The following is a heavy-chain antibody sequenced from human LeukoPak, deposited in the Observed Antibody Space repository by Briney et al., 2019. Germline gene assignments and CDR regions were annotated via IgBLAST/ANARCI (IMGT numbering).Heavy chain of an antibody. J-gene: IGHJ5*02. V-gene: IGHV4-4*07. CDR3: TRGAGTTGEVKFDP. CDR1: GNSFGDYY. Sequence: PSETLSLTCTVSGNSFGDYYWSWIRQPAGKGLEWIGRIYTSGSTTYNPSLKSRVTISVDTSKNQFSLNLMSVTAADTAVYYCTRGAGTTGEVKFDPCGQGKVIIVSA. D-gene: IGHD4-17*01. CDR2: IYTSGST.